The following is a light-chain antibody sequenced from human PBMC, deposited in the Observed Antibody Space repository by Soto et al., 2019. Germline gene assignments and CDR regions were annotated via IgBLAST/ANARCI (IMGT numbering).Light chain of an antibody. CDR1: SSDVGSYNL. CDR3: CSYAGSGTWV. CDR2: EVT. Sequence: QSALTQPASVSGSPGQSITISCTGTSSDVGSYNLVSWYQQHPGKAPKFMISEVTKRPSGVSTRFSGSKSGNTASLTISGVQAEDESDYYCCSYAGSGTWVFGGGTKVTVL. J-gene: IGLJ3*02. V-gene: IGLV2-23*02.